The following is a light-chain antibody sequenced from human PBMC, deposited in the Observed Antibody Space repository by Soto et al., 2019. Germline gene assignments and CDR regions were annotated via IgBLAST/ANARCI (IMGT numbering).Light chain of an antibody. V-gene: IGLV2-8*01. J-gene: IGLJ1*01. CDR2: EVN. CDR1: SSDVGGYNY. Sequence: QSVLTQPPSASGSPGQSVTISCTGSSSDVGGYNYASWYQQYPGKVPKLMIYEVNKRPSGVPDRFSGSKSGNTASLTVSGLQAEDEADYYCTSYAGGNNVFGTGTKLTVL. CDR3: TSYAGGNNV.